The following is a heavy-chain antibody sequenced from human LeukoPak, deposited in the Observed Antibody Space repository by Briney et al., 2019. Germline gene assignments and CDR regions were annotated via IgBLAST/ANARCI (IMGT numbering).Heavy chain of an antibody. CDR2: IKQDGSEK. J-gene: IGHJ4*02. CDR3: ARDSEWELAVFDY. CDR1: GFTFSSYW. Sequence: PGRSLRLSCAASGFTFSSYWMSWVRQALGKGLEWVANIKQDGSEKYYVDSVKGRFTISRDNAKNSLYLQMNSLRAEDTAVYYCARDSEWELAVFDYWGQGTLVTVSS. V-gene: IGHV3-7*01. D-gene: IGHD1-26*01.